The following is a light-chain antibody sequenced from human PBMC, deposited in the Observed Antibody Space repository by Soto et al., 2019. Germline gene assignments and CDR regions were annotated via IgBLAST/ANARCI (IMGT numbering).Light chain of an antibody. CDR2: DVS. V-gene: IGLV2-14*03. CDR3: SSYISSSTLVV. J-gene: IGLJ2*01. CDR1: SSDVGGYNY. Sequence: QAVVTQPASVSGSPGQSITISCTGTSSDVGGYNYVSWYQHHPGKAPKLMIYDVSNRPSGVSNRFSGSKSGNTASLTISGLQAEDEGDYYCSSYISSSTLVVFGGGTKLTVL.